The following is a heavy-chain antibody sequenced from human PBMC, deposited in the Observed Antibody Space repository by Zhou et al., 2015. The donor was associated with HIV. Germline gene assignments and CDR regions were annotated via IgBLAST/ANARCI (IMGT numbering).Heavy chain of an antibody. Sequence: QVQLVQSGTEVKKPGSSVKISCKTSGGTFSGSEISWVRQVPGQGLEWMGGITPIFAIVNYAQKFRGRVTITADEYTSTAYMELSSLRSEDTAVYYCARSPYSSGWIFAYFDYWGQGTLVTVSS. D-gene: IGHD6-19*01. J-gene: IGHJ4*02. CDR3: ARSPYSSGWIFAYFDY. CDR2: ITPIFAIV. V-gene: IGHV1-69*01. CDR1: GGTFSGSE.